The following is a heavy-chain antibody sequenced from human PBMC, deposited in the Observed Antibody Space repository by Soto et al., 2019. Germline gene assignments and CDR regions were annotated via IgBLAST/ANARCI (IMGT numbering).Heavy chain of an antibody. CDR1: GGSIRSRGYP. CDR3: AREFAGYGDYGRYFAF. J-gene: IGHJ4*02. Sequence: PSETMSDPCAVSGGSIRSRGYPCSWIRQTPGKGLEWIGYIYHSGSTYYNPSLKSRVTISVDRSKNQFSLKLSSVTDADTAVYYCAREFAGYGDYGRYFAFRGQGTLVPVSS. CDR2: IYHSGST. D-gene: IGHD4-17*01. V-gene: IGHV4-30-2*01.